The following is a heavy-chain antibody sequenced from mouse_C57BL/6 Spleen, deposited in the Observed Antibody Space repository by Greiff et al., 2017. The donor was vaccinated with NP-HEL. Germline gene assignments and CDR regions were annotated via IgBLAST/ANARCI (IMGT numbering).Heavy chain of an antibody. Sequence: VKLVESGDGLVKPGGSLKLSCAASGFTFSSYAMSWVRQTPEKRLEWVAYISSGGDYIYYADTVKGRFTISRDNARNTLYLQMSSLKSEDTAMYYCTREEIYYGYEAWFAYWGQGTLVTVSA. V-gene: IGHV5S21*01. CDR3: TREEIYYGYEAWFAY. CDR2: ISSGGDYI. CDR1: GFTFSSYA. J-gene: IGHJ3*01. D-gene: IGHD2-2*01.